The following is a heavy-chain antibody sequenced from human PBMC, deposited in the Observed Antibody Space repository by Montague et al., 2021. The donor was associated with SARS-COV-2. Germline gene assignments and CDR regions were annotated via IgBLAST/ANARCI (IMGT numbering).Heavy chain of an antibody. CDR2: IYYRGST. V-gene: IGHV4-39*01. CDR1: GGSISSSSNY. CDR3: ARLVWFGELSSENWFDP. Sequence: SETLSLTCTVSGGSISSSSNYWGWNRQPPGKGLEWIGSIYYRGSTYYXSSLKSRVTISVDTSKNQFSLKLNSVTAADTAVYYCARLVWFGELSSENWFDPWGQGTLVTVSS. D-gene: IGHD3-10*01. J-gene: IGHJ5*02.